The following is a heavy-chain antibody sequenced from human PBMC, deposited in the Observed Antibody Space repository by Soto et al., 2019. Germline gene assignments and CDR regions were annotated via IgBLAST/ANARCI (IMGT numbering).Heavy chain of an antibody. D-gene: IGHD6-6*01. V-gene: IGHV3-23*01. CDR3: AKDIAARARGTELN. Sequence: GGSLRLSCAASGFAFSSYAMSWVRQAPGKGLEWVSAISGSGGSTYYADSVKGRFTISRDNSKNTLYLQMNSLRAEDTAVYYCAKDIAARARGTELNWGQGTLVTVSS. CDR2: ISGSGGST. J-gene: IGHJ4*02. CDR1: GFAFSSYA.